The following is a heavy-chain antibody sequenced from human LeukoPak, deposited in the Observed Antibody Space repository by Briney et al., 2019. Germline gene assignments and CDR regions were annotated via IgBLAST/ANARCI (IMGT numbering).Heavy chain of an antibody. CDR2: IWYDGSNK. CDR1: GFTFSSYG. CDR3: AREGYSSSWYPGGYYFDY. V-gene: IGHV3-33*01. J-gene: IGHJ4*02. D-gene: IGHD6-13*01. Sequence: GRSLRLSCAASGFTFSSYGMHWVRQAPGKGLEWVADIWYDGSNKYYADSVKGRFTISRDNSKNTLYLQMNSLRAEDTAVYYCAREGYSSSWYPGGYYFDYWGQGTLVTVSS.